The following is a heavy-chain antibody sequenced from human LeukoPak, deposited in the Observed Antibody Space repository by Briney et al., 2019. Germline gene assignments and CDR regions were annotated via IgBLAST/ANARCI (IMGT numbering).Heavy chain of an antibody. D-gene: IGHD3-10*01. J-gene: IGHJ5*02. CDR2: IYYNGYT. V-gene: IGHV4-39*01. Sequence: PSETLSLTCIVSGDSISSSIYYWGWIRQPPGKGVEWIGCIYYNGYTYYTSSLKSRVTIFVDTSKNQFSLKLISVTAADTAVYYCARQGGDTMVRGVVRDWFDPWGQGTLVTVSS. CDR1: GDSISSSIYY. CDR3: ARQGGDTMVRGVVRDWFDP.